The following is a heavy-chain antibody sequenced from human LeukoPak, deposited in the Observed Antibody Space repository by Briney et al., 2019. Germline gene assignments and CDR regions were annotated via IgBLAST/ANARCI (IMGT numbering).Heavy chain of an antibody. CDR1: GGTFSSYA. CDR2: IIPIFGTA. V-gene: IGHV1-69*06. CDR3: ARDRDYGGILYFDY. J-gene: IGHJ4*02. D-gene: IGHD4-23*01. Sequence: ASVKVSCKASGGTFSSYAISWVRQAPGQGLEWMGRIIPIFGTANYAQKFQGRVTITADKSTSTAYMELSSLRSEDTAVYYCARDRDYGGILYFDYWGQGTLVTVSS.